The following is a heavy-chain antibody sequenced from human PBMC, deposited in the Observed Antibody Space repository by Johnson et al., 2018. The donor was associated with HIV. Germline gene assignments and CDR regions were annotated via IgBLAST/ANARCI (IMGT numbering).Heavy chain of an antibody. V-gene: IGHV3-43*01. D-gene: IGHD5-24*01. J-gene: IGHJ3*02. CDR2: ISWDGGST. Sequence: VQLVESGGVVVQPGGSLRLSCAASGFTFDDYTMHWVRQAPGKGLEWVSLISWDGGSTYYADSVKGRFTISRDNSKNALYLQMNSLRTEDTALYYCAKDQEWLQLNWGSQDIWGQGTMVTVSS. CDR3: AKDQEWLQLNWGSQDI. CDR1: GFTFDDYT.